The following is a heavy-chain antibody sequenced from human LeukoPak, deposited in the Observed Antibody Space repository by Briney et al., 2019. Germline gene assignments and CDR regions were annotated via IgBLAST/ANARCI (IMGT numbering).Heavy chain of an antibody. V-gene: IGHV1-18*01. CDR2: ISAYNGNT. Sequence: GASVKVSCKASGYTFTSYGISWVRQALRQGLEWMGWISAYNGNTNYAQKLQGRVTMTTDTSTSTAYMELRSLRSDDTAVYYCARDLHYHDSSGYYGGYFDYWGQGTLVTVSS. CDR3: ARDLHYHDSSGYYGGYFDY. D-gene: IGHD3-22*01. J-gene: IGHJ4*02. CDR1: GYTFTSYG.